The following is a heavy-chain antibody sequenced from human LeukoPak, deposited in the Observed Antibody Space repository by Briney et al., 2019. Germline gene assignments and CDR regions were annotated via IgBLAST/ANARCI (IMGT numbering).Heavy chain of an antibody. Sequence: GESLQISCKGSGYSFTNYWIGWVRQMPGKGLEWMGIIYPRDSDTRYSPSFQGHVTISADQSISTAYLHWSSLRASDTAIYYCVRPYCTTDICWGQGTLVTVSS. V-gene: IGHV5-51*01. J-gene: IGHJ4*02. CDR3: VRPYCTTDIC. D-gene: IGHD2-8*01. CDR2: IYPRDSDT. CDR1: GYSFTNYW.